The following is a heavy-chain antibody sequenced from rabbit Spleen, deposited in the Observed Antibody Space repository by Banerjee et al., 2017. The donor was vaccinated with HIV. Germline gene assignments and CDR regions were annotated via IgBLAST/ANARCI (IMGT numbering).Heavy chain of an antibody. Sequence: QLVESGGGLVQPGGSLKVSCKASGFDFSTYSMSWVRQAPGKGLEWIGYIVPIFGVTYYANWVNGRFTISSHNAQNTLYLQLSSLTAADTATYFCARDTSSSFSSYGMDLWGQGTLVTVS. V-gene: IGHV1S7*01. D-gene: IGHD1-1*01. CDR1: GFDFSTYS. CDR2: IVPIFGVT. CDR3: ARDTSSSFSSYGMDL. J-gene: IGHJ6*01.